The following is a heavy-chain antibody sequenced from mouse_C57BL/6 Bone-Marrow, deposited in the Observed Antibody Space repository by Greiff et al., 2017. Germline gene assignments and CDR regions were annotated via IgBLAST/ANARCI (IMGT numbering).Heavy chain of an antibody. Sequence: QVQLQQSGAELARPGASVKLSCKASGYTFTSYGISWVKQRTGQGLEWIGEIYTRSGNTYYNEKFKGKATLAADKSSSTAYMELRRLTSEDSAVYFCARSTMVRGFAYWGQGTLVTVSA. V-gene: IGHV1-81*01. D-gene: IGHD2-1*01. CDR1: GYTFTSYG. CDR2: IYTRSGNT. J-gene: IGHJ3*01. CDR3: ARSTMVRGFAY.